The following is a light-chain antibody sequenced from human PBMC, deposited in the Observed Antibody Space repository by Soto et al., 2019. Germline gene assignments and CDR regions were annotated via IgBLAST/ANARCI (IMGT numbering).Light chain of an antibody. J-gene: IGKJ4*01. V-gene: IGKV3-20*01. CDR2: GAS. CDR1: QSVSNNY. CDR3: QQYNSYSPLT. Sequence: EIVLTQSPGTLSLSPGERATLSCRASQSVSNNYLAWYQQKPGQAPRLLIYGASNRATGIPDRFSGSGSGTEFTLTISFLQPDDFATYYCQQYNSYSPLTFGGGTKVDIK.